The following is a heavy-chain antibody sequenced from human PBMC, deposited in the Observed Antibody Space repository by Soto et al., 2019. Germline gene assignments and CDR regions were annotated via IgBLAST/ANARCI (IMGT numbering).Heavy chain of an antibody. CDR3: ANLYDYVLREGDY. D-gene: IGHD3-16*01. J-gene: IGHJ4*02. Sequence: QVQLVQSGAEVKKPGASVKVSCKASGYTFTGYYMHWVRQAPGQGLEWMGWINPNSGGTNYAQKVQGRVTMTRDTSISTAYMELSRLRSDDTAVYYCANLYDYVLREGDYWGQGTLVTVSS. V-gene: IGHV1-2*02. CDR2: INPNSGGT. CDR1: GYTFTGYY.